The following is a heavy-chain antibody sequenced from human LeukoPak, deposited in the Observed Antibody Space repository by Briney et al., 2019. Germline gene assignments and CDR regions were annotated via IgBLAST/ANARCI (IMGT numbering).Heavy chain of an antibody. Sequence: GGSLRLSCAAFGFTFSSYAMSWVRQAPGKGLEWVSAISGSGGSTYYADSVKGRFTISRDNSKNTLYLQTNSLRAEDTAVYYCAKDPSRPLWFGEPHDYWGQGTLVTVSS. D-gene: IGHD3-10*01. CDR2: ISGSGGST. J-gene: IGHJ4*02. CDR3: AKDPSRPLWFGEPHDY. V-gene: IGHV3-23*01. CDR1: GFTFSSYA.